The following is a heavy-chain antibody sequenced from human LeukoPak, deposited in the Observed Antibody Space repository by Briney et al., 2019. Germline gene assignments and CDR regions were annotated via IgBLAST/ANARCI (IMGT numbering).Heavy chain of an antibody. J-gene: IGHJ5*02. Sequence: PGGSLRLSCAASGFTFSSYWMHWVRQAPGKGLVWVSHINSDGSSTSYADSVKGRFTISRDNAKNTLYLQMNSLRAEDTAVYCCARDLNRQTRLGGFDPWGQGTLVTVSS. CDR2: INSDGSST. CDR3: ARDLNRQTRLGGFDP. V-gene: IGHV3-74*01. D-gene: IGHD1-14*01. CDR1: GFTFSSYW.